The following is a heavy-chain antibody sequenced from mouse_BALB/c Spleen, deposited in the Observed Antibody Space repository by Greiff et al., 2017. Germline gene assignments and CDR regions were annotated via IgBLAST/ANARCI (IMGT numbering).Heavy chain of an antibody. CDR2: IYPGDGST. D-gene: IGHD2-4*01. V-gene: IGHV1S56*01. Sequence: VQLQQSGPELVKPGASVKMSCKASGYTFTSYYIHWVKQRPGQGLEWIGWIYPGDGSTKYNEKFKGKTTLTADKSSSTAYMLLSSLTSEDSAIYFCANYDGGYFDVWGAGTTVTVSS. J-gene: IGHJ1*01. CDR1: GYTFTSYY. CDR3: ANYDGGYFDV.